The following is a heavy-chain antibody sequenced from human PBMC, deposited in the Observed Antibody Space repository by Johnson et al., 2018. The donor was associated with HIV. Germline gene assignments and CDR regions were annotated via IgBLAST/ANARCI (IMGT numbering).Heavy chain of an antibody. J-gene: IGHJ3*02. V-gene: IGHV3-30-3*01. Sequence: QVQLVESGGGVVQPGRSLRIYCAVSEFTFTNYAMHWVRLAPGKGLQWVAVISYDGSNKYYGDSVKGRFTISRDNSKHMLFLQMNSLRSEDTAVYYCARGVVYTQFLAFDAFYILGQVTMVTVSS. CDR2: ISYDGSNK. CDR3: ARGVVYTQFLAFDAFYI. D-gene: IGHD2-8*02. CDR1: EFTFTNYA.